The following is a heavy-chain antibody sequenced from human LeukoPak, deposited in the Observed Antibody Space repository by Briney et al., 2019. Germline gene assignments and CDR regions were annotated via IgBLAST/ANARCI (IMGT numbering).Heavy chain of an antibody. V-gene: IGHV4-61*08. Sequence: PSETLSLTCTVSGGSISSGGYYWGWIRQPPGKGLEWIGNIYHSGTTNYNPSFKSRLTISLDTSKKQFSLMLTSVTSADTAIYYCARDTNQWLEYWGQGTLVTVSS. D-gene: IGHD6-19*01. CDR2: IYHSGTT. CDR3: ARDTNQWLEY. CDR1: GGSISSGGYY. J-gene: IGHJ4*02.